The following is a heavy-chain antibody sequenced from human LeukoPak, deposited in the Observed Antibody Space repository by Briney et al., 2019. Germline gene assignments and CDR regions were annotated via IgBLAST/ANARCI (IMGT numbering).Heavy chain of an antibody. CDR2: IYPGDSDT. J-gene: IGHJ4*02. V-gene: IGHV5-51*01. Sequence: GESLKISCKGSGYSFSRDWIGWVRQMPGKGLEWMGIIYPGDSDTRYSPSFQGQVTISADKSISTAYLQWSSLKASDNAIYYCARHATSSWYAYWGQGTLVTVSS. D-gene: IGHD6-13*01. CDR3: ARHATSSWYAY. CDR1: GYSFSRDW.